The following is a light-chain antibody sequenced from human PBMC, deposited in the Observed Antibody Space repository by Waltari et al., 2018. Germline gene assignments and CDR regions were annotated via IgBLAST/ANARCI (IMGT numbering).Light chain of an antibody. V-gene: IGKV3-20*01. CDR1: QSVNNY. CDR2: GAS. CDR3: QQYSSSPLT. Sequence: DIVLTQSPGTLSLSPGERATLSCRASQSVNNYLAWFQQKPGQAPRLLIHGASSRATGIPDRISGSGSGTDFTLTISGLEPQDFAVYYCQQYSSSPLTFGPGTKVDIK. J-gene: IGKJ3*01.